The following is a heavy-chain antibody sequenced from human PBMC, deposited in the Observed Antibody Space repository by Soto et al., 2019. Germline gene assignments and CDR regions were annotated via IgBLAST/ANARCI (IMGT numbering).Heavy chain of an antibody. CDR1: GFSFNSYG. CDR3: ARGIDYGGNSLAN. D-gene: IGHD4-17*01. CDR2: IWYDGSNK. J-gene: IGHJ4*02. Sequence: QVQLVESGGGVVQPGRSLRLSCAASGFSFNSYGMYWVRQAPGKGLEWVAVIWYDGSNKYYADSVKGRFTISRDNSKNTLYLQMNSLRGEDTAVYYCARGIDYGGNSLANWGQGTLVTVSS. V-gene: IGHV3-33*01.